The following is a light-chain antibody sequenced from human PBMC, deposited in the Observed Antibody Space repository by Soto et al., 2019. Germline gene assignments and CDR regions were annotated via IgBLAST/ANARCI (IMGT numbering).Light chain of an antibody. V-gene: IGLV2-8*01. CDR3: SSYAGSNLWV. CDR1: SSDVGNYKY. CDR2: EVS. Sequence: QSALTQSPSASGPPGQSVTISCTGTSSDVGNYKYVSWYQQHPGKAPKLMIYEVSKRPSGVPGRFSGSKSGNTASLTVSGLQVEDEADYYCSSYAGSNLWVFGGGTKLTVL. J-gene: IGLJ3*02.